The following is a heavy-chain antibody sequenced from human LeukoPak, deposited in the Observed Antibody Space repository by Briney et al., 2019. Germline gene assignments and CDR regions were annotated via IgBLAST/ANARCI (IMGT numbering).Heavy chain of an antibody. Sequence: GGSLRLSCAASGFTFSNAWMSWVRQAPGKGLEWVAVIWYDGSQKFYGDSVKGRFTISRDNSKNTLYLQMNSLRAEDTAVYYCASLSSSSIDYWGQGTLVTVSS. V-gene: IGHV3-33*08. CDR3: ASLSSSSIDY. CDR1: GFTFSNAW. D-gene: IGHD6-6*01. CDR2: IWYDGSQK. J-gene: IGHJ4*02.